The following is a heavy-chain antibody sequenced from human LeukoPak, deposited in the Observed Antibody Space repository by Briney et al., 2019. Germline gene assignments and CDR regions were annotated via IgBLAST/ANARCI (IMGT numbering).Heavy chain of an antibody. CDR1: GGSISSYY. V-gene: IGHV4-4*07. D-gene: IGHD3-3*01. CDR2: IYTSGST. CDR3: ARVGYDFWSGYPDAFDI. J-gene: IGHJ3*02. Sequence: SETLSLTCTVSGGSISSYYWSWIRQPAGKGLEWIGRIYTSGSTNYNPSLKSRVTMSVDTSKNQFSLKLSSVTAADTAVYYCARVGYDFWSGYPDAFDIWGQGTMVTVSS.